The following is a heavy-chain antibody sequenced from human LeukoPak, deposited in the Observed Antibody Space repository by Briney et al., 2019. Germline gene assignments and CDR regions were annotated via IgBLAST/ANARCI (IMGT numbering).Heavy chain of an antibody. Sequence: SETLSLTCTVSGGSLTSSTSYWGWIRQPPGKGLEWTGSMYYSGSTYYTPSLKSRVTISVDTSKNQFSLKLSSVTAADTAVYYCAIEMATPGLDYWGQGTLVTVSS. J-gene: IGHJ4*02. CDR2: MYYSGST. V-gene: IGHV4-39*07. CDR3: AIEMATPGLDY. D-gene: IGHD5-24*01. CDR1: GGSLTSSTSY.